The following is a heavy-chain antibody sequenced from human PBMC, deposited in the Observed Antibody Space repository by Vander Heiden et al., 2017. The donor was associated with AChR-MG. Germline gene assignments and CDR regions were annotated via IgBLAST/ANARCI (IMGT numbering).Heavy chain of an antibody. J-gene: IGHJ4*02. CDR1: GGSIRSSSYY. Sequence: QLQLQESGPGLVQPSETLSLTCTVSGGSIRSSSYYWGWIRQPPGKGLEWIGSNYYTGSTYYNPSLKSRVTISVDTSKNQFSLKLSSVTAADTAVYYCARRATYYYDSSGYYSFVDYWGQGTLVTVSS. CDR3: ARRATYYYDSSGYYSFVDY. CDR2: NYYTGST. D-gene: IGHD3-22*01. V-gene: IGHV4-39*01.